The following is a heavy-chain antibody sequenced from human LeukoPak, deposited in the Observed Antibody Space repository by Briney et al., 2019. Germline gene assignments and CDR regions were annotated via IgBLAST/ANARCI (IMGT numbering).Heavy chain of an antibody. CDR3: AKSRGIYDNSGWRTFDY. D-gene: IGHD6-19*01. Sequence: RPGGSLRLSCAASGFTFNIYTMSWVRQAPGKGLEWVSIISDNGGSTYYAHSVKGRFTISRDNSKNTLYLQMNSLRAEDTAIYYCAKSRGIYDNSGWRTFDYWGQGTLVTVSS. J-gene: IGHJ4*02. CDR1: GFTFNIYT. V-gene: IGHV3-23*01. CDR2: ISDNGGST.